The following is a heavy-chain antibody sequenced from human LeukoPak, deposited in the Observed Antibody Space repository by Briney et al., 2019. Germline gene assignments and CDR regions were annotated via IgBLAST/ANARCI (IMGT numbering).Heavy chain of an antibody. CDR3: ARGELLRGSGRYYYYYMDV. CDR2: MSPNSGNT. V-gene: IGHV1-8*03. CDR1: GYTFTSSD. D-gene: IGHD3-10*01. Sequence: ASVKVSCKASGYTFTSSDINWVRQATGQGLEWMGWMSPNSGNTGYAQKFQGRVTITRNTSISTVYMDLSSLRSEDTAVYYCARGELLRGSGRYYYYYMDVWGKGTTVTVSS. J-gene: IGHJ6*03.